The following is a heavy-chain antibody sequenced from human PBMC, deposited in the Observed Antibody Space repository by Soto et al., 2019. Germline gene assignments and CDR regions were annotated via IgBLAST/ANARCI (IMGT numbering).Heavy chain of an antibody. CDR2: VSTNGGDT. CDR3: ARDQYYYDSSGPIDY. V-gene: IGHV3-23*01. D-gene: IGHD3-22*01. CDR1: GFTFGTYA. Sequence: GGSLRLSCAASGFTFGTYAMSWVRQAPGKGLEWVSAVSTNGGDTYYADSVKGRFTISRDNSKNTLYLQMNSLRAEDTAVYYCARDQYYYDSSGPIDYWGQGTLVTVSS. J-gene: IGHJ4*02.